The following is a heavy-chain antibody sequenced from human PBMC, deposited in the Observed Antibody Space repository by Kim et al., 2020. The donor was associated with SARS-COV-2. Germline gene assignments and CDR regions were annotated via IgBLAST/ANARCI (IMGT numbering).Heavy chain of an antibody. CDR2: ISDSGGNT. CDR3: VKNLLPAAGVQY. V-gene: IGHV3-23*01. D-gene: IGHD6-13*01. CDR1: GFTFSSYA. J-gene: IGHJ1*01. Sequence: GGSLRLCCAASGFTFSSYAMSWVRQAPGKGLDWVSAISDSGGNTYYADSVKGRFTISRDNSKNTLYLQMNSLRAEDTAVYYCVKNLLPAAGVQYWGQGTLVTVSS.